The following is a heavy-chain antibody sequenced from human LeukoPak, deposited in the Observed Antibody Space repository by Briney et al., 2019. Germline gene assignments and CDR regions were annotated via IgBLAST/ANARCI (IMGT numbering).Heavy chain of an antibody. J-gene: IGHJ4*02. D-gene: IGHD4-23*01. V-gene: IGHV1-2*02. CDR2: INPNSGGT. CDR1: GYTFTGYY. CDR3: ARDFPYEHFDDYGGNSDY. Sequence: GASVKVSCKASGYTFTGYYMHWVRQAPGQGLEWMGWINPNSGGTNYAQKFQGRVTMTRDTSISTAYMELSRLRSDDTAVYYCARDFPYEHFDDYGGNSDYWGQGTLVTVSS.